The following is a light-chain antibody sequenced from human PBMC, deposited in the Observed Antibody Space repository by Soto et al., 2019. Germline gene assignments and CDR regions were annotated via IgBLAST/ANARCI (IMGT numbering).Light chain of an antibody. CDR1: QSVFHSANNMNY. V-gene: IGKV4-1*01. J-gene: IGKJ2*01. CDR3: QQFYNTPPYT. CDR2: WAS. Sequence: DTVMTQSPDSLAVSLGERATINCKSSQSVFHSANNMNYLAWYQQKPGQSPKLLISWASIRDSGVPDRLSGSGYGTDFTLTINSLQAEDAAVYYCQQFYNTPPYTFGQGTKVDIK.